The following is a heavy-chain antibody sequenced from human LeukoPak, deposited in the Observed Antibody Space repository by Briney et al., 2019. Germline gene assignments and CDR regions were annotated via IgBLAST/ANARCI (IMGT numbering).Heavy chain of an antibody. CDR3: ARDLVSTTGTRGDWFDP. CDR1: GYTFTSYA. Sequence: GASVKVSCKASGYTFTSYAMNWVRQAPGQGLEWMGWINPNSGGTNYAQKFQGRVTMTRDTSISTAYMELSRLRSDDTAVYYCARDLVSTTGTRGDWFDPWGQGTLVTVSS. D-gene: IGHD1-1*01. J-gene: IGHJ5*02. V-gene: IGHV1-2*02. CDR2: INPNSGGT.